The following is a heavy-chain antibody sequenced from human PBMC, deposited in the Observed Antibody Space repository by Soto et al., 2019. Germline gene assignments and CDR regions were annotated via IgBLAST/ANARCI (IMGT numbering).Heavy chain of an antibody. CDR3: AKSSSGLYIHY. CDR1: GFSFSSYA. J-gene: IGHJ4*02. Sequence: GGSLRLSCAASGFSFSSYAMNWVRQAPGKGLEWVSTMTPSGGSIYYADSVKGRFTISRDNSMNTLYLLMNSLRAEDTAVYYCAKSSSGLYIHYWGQGTLVTVSS. D-gene: IGHD6-19*01. CDR2: MTPSGGSI. V-gene: IGHV3-23*01.